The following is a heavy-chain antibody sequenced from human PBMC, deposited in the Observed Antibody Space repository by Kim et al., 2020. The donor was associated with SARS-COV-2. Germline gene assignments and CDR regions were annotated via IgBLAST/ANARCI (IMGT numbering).Heavy chain of an antibody. CDR3: AGGSITMVGGGAFDI. Sequence: QKFQGRVTTTADKSTSTAYMELSSLRSEDTAVYYCAGGSITMVGGGAFDIWGQGTMVTVSS. D-gene: IGHD3-10*01. V-gene: IGHV1-69*04. J-gene: IGHJ3*02.